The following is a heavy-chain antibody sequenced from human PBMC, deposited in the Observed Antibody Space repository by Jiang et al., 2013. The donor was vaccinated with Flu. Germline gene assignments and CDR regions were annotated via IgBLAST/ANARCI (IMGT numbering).Heavy chain of an antibody. D-gene: IGHD1-26*01. CDR3: ARDREEGATEY. V-gene: IGHV3-48*03. J-gene: IGHJ4*02. CDR1: GFTFSNYE. Sequence: VQLVESGGGLVQSGGSLRLSCAASGFTFSNYEMNWVRQAPGKGLEWISFINKSGGTIYYADSVKGRFTISRDNAKNSLYLQMDSLRVEDTAVYYCARDREEGATEYWGQGTLVTVSS. CDR2: INKSGGTI.